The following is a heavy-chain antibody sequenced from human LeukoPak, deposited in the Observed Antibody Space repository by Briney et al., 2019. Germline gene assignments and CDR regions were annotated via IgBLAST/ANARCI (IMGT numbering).Heavy chain of an antibody. Sequence: SETLSLTCAVYGGSFSGYYRSWIRQPPGKGLEWIGEINHSGSTNYNPSLKSRVTISVDTSKNQFSLKLSSVTAADTAVYYCVRGEYCSSTSCANFDYWGQGTLVTVSS. CDR3: VRGEYCSSTSCANFDY. J-gene: IGHJ4*02. V-gene: IGHV4-34*01. CDR1: GGSFSGYY. D-gene: IGHD2-2*01. CDR2: INHSGST.